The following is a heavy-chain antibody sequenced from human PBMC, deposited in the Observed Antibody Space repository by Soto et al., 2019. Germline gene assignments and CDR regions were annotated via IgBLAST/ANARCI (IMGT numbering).Heavy chain of an antibody. D-gene: IGHD2-2*01. CDR1: GFSLSTSGVG. J-gene: IGHJ6*02. V-gene: IGHV2-5*02. CDR2: IYWDDDK. CDR3: ARMLAGYCSSTSCFLRYYGMDV. Sequence: GPTLVNPTQTLTLTCTFSGFSLSTSGVGVGWIRQPPGKALEWLTFIYWDDDKRNSPFLKTRLTISKDTSKNQVVLTMTNMDPVDTATYYCARMLAGYCSSTSCFLRYYGMDVWGQGTTVTVSS.